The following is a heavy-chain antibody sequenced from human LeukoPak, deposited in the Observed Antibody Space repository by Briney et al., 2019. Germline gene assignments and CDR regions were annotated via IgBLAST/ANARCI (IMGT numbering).Heavy chain of an antibody. CDR1: GVSISSYY. V-gene: IGHV4-59*08. J-gene: IGHJ4*02. CDR3: ARLGIIAVAPGTYFDY. Sequence: SETLSLTCTVSGVSISSYYWSWLRQPPGKGLEWIGYIYYSGSTNYNPSLKSRVTISVDTSKNQFSLKLSSVTAADTAVYYCARLGIIAVAPGTYFDYWGQGTLVTVSS. CDR2: IYYSGST. D-gene: IGHD6-19*01.